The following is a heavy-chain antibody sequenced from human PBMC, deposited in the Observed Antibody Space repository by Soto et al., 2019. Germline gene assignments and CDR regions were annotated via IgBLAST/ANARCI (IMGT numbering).Heavy chain of an antibody. CDR1: GGTFSSYA. D-gene: IGHD3-10*01. V-gene: IGHV1-69*13. J-gene: IGHJ4*02. CDR2: VIPIFGTA. CDR3: ARSGLLWFGELPYFDY. Sequence: ASVKVSCKASGGTFSSYAISWVRQAPGQGLEWMGGVIPIFGTANYAQKFQGRVTITADESTSTAYMELSSLRSEDTAVYYCARSGLLWFGELPYFDYWGQGTLVTVPQ.